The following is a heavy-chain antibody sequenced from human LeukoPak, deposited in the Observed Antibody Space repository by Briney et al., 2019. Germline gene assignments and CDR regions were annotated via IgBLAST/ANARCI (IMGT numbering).Heavy chain of an antibody. D-gene: IGHD4-11*01. CDR3: ARVGAVTTNY. CDR2: IYYSGST. V-gene: IGHV4-59*12. J-gene: IGHJ4*02. Sequence: SETLSLTCTVSGGSISSYYWSWIRQPPGKGLEWIGYIYYSGSTNYNPSLKSRVTISVDTSKNQFSLKLSSVTAADTAVYYCARVGAVTTNYWGQGTLVTVSS. CDR1: GGSISSYY.